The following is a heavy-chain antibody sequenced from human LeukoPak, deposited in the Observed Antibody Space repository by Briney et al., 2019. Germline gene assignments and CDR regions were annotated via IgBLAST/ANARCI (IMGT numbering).Heavy chain of an antibody. V-gene: IGHV1-24*01. CDR3: ATDLSSGWYLGY. Sequence: ASVKVSCKVSGYTLTELSMHWVRQAPGKGLEWTGGFDPEDGETIYAQKFQGRVTMTEDTSTDTAYMELSSLRSEDTAVYYCATDLSSGWYLGYWGQGTLVTVSS. D-gene: IGHD6-19*01. CDR2: FDPEDGET. CDR1: GYTLTELS. J-gene: IGHJ4*02.